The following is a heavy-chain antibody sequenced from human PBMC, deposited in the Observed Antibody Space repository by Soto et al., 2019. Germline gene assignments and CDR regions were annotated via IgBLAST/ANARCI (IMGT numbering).Heavy chain of an antibody. J-gene: IGHJ6*02. Sequence: PGGSLRLSFAASGITFTNYGFNWVRQASEKGLEWVSSITSSGPYTSYADSVRGRFTLSRDNAKNSLYLQMNSLRAEDTALYYCAKDVMGNWNYAGYYYYGMDVRGQGTTVTVS. V-gene: IGHV3-21*04. D-gene: IGHD1-7*01. CDR2: ITSSGPYT. CDR3: AKDVMGNWNYAGYYYYGMDV. CDR1: GITFTNYG.